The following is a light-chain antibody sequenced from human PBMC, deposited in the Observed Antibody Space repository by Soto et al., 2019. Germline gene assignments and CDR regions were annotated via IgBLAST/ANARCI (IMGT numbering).Light chain of an antibody. Sequence: QSVLTQPPSASGTPGQRVTISCSGSSSNIGRNYVYWYQQLPGTAPRLLMYSNNQRPSGVPDRFSGSKSGTSAPLAISGLQSEDEADYYCSTWDDSLNGVVFGGGTKVTVL. J-gene: IGLJ2*01. V-gene: IGLV1-44*01. CDR2: SNN. CDR3: STWDDSLNGVV. CDR1: SSNIGRNY.